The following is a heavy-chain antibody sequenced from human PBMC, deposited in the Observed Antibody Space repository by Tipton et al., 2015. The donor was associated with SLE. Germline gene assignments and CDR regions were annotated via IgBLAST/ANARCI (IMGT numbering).Heavy chain of an antibody. CDR1: GFSISSGYY. V-gene: IGHV4-38-2*01. D-gene: IGHD4-17*01. CDR3: AGVGVEDYGDYPGGEGDY. J-gene: IGHJ4*02. Sequence: TLSLTCAVSGFSISSGYYLGWIRPPPGKGLEWIGSIYHSGCTYYNPSLKSRVTISVDTSKNHFSLKLSSVTAADTAVYYCAGVGVEDYGDYPGGEGDYWGQGTLVTVSS. CDR2: IYHSGCT.